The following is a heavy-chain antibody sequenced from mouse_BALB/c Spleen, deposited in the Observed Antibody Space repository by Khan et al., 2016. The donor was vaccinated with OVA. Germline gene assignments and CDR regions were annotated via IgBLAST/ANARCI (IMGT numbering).Heavy chain of an antibody. CDR1: GYTFTSYT. CDR2: INPSNGYT. Sequence: QVQLQQSGAELARPGASVKMSCKASGYTFTSYTIHWIKLRPGQGLEWIGYINPSNGYTNYNQKFRDKATLTADKSSTTAYMQLRSLTSDDSAVYNCLRDGAYHRNDGWFAYWGQGTLVTVSA. CDR3: LRDGAYHRNDGWFAY. J-gene: IGHJ3*01. D-gene: IGHD2-14*01. V-gene: IGHV1-4*01.